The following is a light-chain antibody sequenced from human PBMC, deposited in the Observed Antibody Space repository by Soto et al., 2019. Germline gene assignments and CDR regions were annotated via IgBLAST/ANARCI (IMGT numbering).Light chain of an antibody. J-gene: IGKJ2*01. CDR1: QSVTSSY. V-gene: IGKV3-20*01. CDR3: QQDGSSRNT. Sequence: ENVLTQSPGTLSLSPGERATLSCRASQSVTSSYLAWYQQKPGQAPRLLIYSASSRATGVPDRFSGSGSATDFTLTISRVEPEDFAVYYCQQDGSSRNTLGQGT. CDR2: SAS.